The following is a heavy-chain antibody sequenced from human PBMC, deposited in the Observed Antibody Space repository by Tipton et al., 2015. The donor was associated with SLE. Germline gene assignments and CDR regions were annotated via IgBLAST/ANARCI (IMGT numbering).Heavy chain of an antibody. CDR3: ARGNGGNAFDI. CDR1: GYSISSGYY. D-gene: IGHD2-15*01. V-gene: IGHV4-38-2*02. Sequence: LRLSCTVSGYSISSGYYWGWIRQPPGKGLEWIGSIYHSGSTYYNPSLKSRVTISVDTSKNQFSLKLSSVTAADTAVYYCARGNGGNAFDIWGQGTMVTVSS. CDR2: IYHSGST. J-gene: IGHJ3*02.